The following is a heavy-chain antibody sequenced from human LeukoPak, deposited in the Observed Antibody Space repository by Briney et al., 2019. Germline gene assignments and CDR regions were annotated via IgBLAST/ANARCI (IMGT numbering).Heavy chain of an antibody. CDR2: IYHSGST. CDR1: GGSISSSNW. D-gene: IGHD6-13*01. CDR3: AREGEYSSSWYADY. V-gene: IGHV4-4*02. Sequence: SGTLSLTCAVSGGSISSSNWWSWVRQPPGKGLEWIGEIYHSGSTNYNPSLKSRVTISVDKSKNQFSLKLSSVTAADTAAYYCAREGEYSSSWYADYWGQGTLVTVSS. J-gene: IGHJ4*02.